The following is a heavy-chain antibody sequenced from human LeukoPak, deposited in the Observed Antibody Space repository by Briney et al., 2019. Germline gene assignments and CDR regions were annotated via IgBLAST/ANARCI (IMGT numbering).Heavy chain of an antibody. CDR3: ARDAIGLDWGRGLWGRNWFDP. V-gene: IGHV3-66*02. J-gene: IGHJ5*02. CDR1: GFSVSSNY. CDR2: IYGAETA. D-gene: IGHD3-16*01. Sequence: PGGSLRLSCAVSGFSVSSNYMHWVRQAPGKGLQWVAVIYGAETANYADSVKGRFTISRDNSKSTLYLQMNSLRAEDTAVYHCARDAIGLDWGRGLWGRNWFDPWGQGTLVTVSS.